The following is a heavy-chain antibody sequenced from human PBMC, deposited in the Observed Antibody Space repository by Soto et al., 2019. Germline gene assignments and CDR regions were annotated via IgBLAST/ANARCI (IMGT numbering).Heavy chain of an antibody. CDR1: VFTVSSEF. V-gene: IGHV3-53*02. Sequence: EVQLVENGGGLMQPGGSLRLSCAASVFTVSSEFMSWVRQAPGKGLEWVSLINSGGSTYYADSVKGRFTISRDNSKNTVYLQISSLRAEDTAVYYCARGEYSSSWYDYWGQGTLVIVSS. J-gene: IGHJ4*02. D-gene: IGHD6-13*01. CDR2: INSGGST. CDR3: ARGEYSSSWYDY.